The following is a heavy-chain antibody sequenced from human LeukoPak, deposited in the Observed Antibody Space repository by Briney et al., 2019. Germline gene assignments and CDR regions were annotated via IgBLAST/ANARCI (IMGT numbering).Heavy chain of an antibody. V-gene: IGHV1-18*01. J-gene: IGHJ1*01. CDR3: ARGEYQLRVEYFQH. CDR1: GYTFTSYG. CDR2: ISAYNGNT. Sequence: GASVTVSCKASGYTFTSYGISWVRQAPGQGLEWMGWISAYNGNTNYAQKFQGRVTMTTDTSTSTAYMELRSLRSDDTAVYYCARGEYQLRVEYFQHWGQGTLVTVSS. D-gene: IGHD2-2*01.